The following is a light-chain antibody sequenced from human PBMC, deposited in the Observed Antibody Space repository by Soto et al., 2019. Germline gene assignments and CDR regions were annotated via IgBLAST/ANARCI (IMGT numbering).Light chain of an antibody. CDR3: CSYAGGGSYV. CDR2: EVS. Sequence: QSALTQPPSASGSPGQSVTISCTGTSSDVGGYNYVSWYQQHPGKAPKLMIYEVSKRPSGVPDRFSGSKSGNTASLTVSGLQAEDEADYYCCSYAGGGSYVFGPGTKLTVL. V-gene: IGLV2-8*01. J-gene: IGLJ1*01. CDR1: SSDVGGYNY.